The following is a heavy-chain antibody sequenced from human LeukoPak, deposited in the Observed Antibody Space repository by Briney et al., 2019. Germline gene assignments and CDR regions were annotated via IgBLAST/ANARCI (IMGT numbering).Heavy chain of an antibody. J-gene: IGHJ6*02. D-gene: IGHD3-3*01. Sequence: GGSLRHSCAASGFTVSSNYMSWVRQAPGKGLEWVSVIYSGGSTYYADSVKGRFTISRDNSKNTLYLQMNSLRAEDTAVYYCARDRPGPYDFWSGYSASFGMGVWGQGTTVTVSS. CDR1: GFTVSSNY. V-gene: IGHV3-66*01. CDR2: IYSGGST. CDR3: ARDRPGPYDFWSGYSASFGMGV.